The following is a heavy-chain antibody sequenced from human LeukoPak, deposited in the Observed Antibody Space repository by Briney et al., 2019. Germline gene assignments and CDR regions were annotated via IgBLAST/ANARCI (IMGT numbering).Heavy chain of an antibody. Sequence: SETLSLTCTVSGGSISSYYWSWIRQPPGKGLEWIGYIYYSGSTNYNPSLKSRVTISVDTSKSQFSLKLSSVTAADTAVYYCARDTTVTPYYYYGMDVWGQGTTVTVSS. CDR2: IYYSGST. J-gene: IGHJ6*02. CDR1: GGSISSYY. V-gene: IGHV4-59*01. D-gene: IGHD4-17*01. CDR3: ARDTTVTPYYYYGMDV.